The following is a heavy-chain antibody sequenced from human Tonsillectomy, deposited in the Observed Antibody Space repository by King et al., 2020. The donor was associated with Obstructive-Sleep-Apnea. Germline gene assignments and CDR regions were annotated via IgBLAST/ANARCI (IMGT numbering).Heavy chain of an antibody. CDR3: ARDGSVGWFDS. D-gene: IGHD2-15*01. CDR1: GGSINSYY. Sequence: VQLQESGPGLVKPSETLSLTCTVSGGSINSYYWCWIRQPAGKGSEWIGRIYTSGGTNYNPSLTSRVTLSVDTSKNQFSLKLSSVTAADTAVYYCARDGSVGWFDSWGQGTLVTVSS. CDR2: IYTSGGT. J-gene: IGHJ5*01. V-gene: IGHV4-4*07.